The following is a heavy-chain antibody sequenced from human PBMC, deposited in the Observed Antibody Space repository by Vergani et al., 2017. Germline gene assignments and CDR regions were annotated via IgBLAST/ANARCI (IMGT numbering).Heavy chain of an antibody. CDR1: GGSFTSYH. CDR2: IDNTGRP. D-gene: IGHD4-11*01. Sequence: QVQLQQWGGGLLKPSETLSLTCVVHGGSFTSYHWTWIRQSPGEGLEWVGDIDNTGRPEYNPSLKSRLTMSVDKSRNQFSLTVNSVTATDTAIYFCARVNTETNGHLYYYDYMDVWGQGAAVTVS. J-gene: IGHJ6*03. CDR3: ARVNTETNGHLYYYDYMDV. V-gene: IGHV4-34*01.